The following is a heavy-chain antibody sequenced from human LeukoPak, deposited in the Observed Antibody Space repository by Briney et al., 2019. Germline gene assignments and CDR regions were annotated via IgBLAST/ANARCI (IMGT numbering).Heavy chain of an antibody. CDR1: GVSISSYY. D-gene: IGHD3-22*01. Sequence: ASETLSLTCTVSGVSISSYYWNWIRQPPGKGLEWIGYIYYSGSTNYNPSLKSRVTISVDTSKNQFSLKLSSATAADTAVYYCARGADSSGYYSIFYFDYWGQGTLVTVSS. CDR3: ARGADSSGYYSIFYFDY. V-gene: IGHV4-59*01. CDR2: IYYSGST. J-gene: IGHJ4*02.